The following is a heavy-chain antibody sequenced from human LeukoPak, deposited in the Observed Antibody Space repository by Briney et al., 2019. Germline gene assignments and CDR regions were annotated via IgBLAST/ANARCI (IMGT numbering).Heavy chain of an antibody. CDR1: GYTFTGYY. V-gene: IGHV1-2*02. CDR3: ARETYSNILTGTDY. CDR2: INPNSGGT. D-gene: IGHD3-9*01. Sequence: ASVKVSCKASGYTFTGYYMHWVRQAPGQGLEWKGWINPNSGGTNYAQKFQGRVTMTRDTSISTAYMELRSLTSDDTAVYYCARETYSNILTGTDYWGPGTLVTVSS. J-gene: IGHJ4*02.